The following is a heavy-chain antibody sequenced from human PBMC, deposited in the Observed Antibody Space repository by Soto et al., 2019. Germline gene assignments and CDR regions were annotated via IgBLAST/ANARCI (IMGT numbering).Heavy chain of an antibody. D-gene: IGHD6-13*01. V-gene: IGHV4-31*03. CDR1: GGSISSSSYY. J-gene: IGHJ4*02. Sequence: KTSETLSLTCTVSGGSISSSSYYWSWIRQHPGKGLEWIGYIYYSGSTYYNPSLKSRVTISVDTSKNQFSLKLSSVTAADTAVYYCARAMGAAAGTGYFDYWGQGTLVTVSS. CDR2: IYYSGST. CDR3: ARAMGAAAGTGYFDY.